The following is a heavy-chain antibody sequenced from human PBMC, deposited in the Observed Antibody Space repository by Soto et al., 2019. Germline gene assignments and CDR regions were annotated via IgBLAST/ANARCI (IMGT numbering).Heavy chain of an antibody. CDR3: AKDKEYSSGRAPVEYYYYYYGMDV. CDR1: GFTFSSYA. V-gene: IGHV3-23*01. J-gene: IGHJ6*02. D-gene: IGHD6-19*01. Sequence: EVQLLESGGGLVQPGGSLRLSCAASGFTFSSYAMSWVRQAPGKGLEWVSAISGSGGSTYYADSVKGRFTISRDNSKNTLYLQMNSLRAEDTAVYYCAKDKEYSSGRAPVEYYYYYYGMDVWGQGTTVTVSS. CDR2: ISGSGGST.